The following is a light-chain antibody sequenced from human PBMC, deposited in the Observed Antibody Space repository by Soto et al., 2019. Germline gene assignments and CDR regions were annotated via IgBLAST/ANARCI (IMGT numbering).Light chain of an antibody. J-gene: IGKJ1*01. CDR3: QQYGSSPET. V-gene: IGKV1-5*03. Sequence: IQMTQSPSTLSASVGDRVTITCRASQSISTWLAWYQQEPGKAPKLLIHKASSLQSGVPSRFSGSGSGTDFTLTISRLEPEDLAVYYCQQYGSSPETFGQGTKVDI. CDR1: QSISTW. CDR2: KAS.